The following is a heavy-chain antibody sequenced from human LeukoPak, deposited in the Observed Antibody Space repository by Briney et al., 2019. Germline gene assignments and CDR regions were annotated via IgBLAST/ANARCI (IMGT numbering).Heavy chain of an antibody. CDR3: ARVSGSYGRYYFDY. CDR1: GFTFSSYE. J-gene: IGHJ4*02. Sequence: GGSLRLSCAASGFTFSSYEMNWVRQAPGKGLEWVSYISSSGSTIYYADSVKGRFTISRDNDKNSLYLQMNSLRAEDTAVYYCARVSGSYGRYYFDYWGQGTLVTVSS. V-gene: IGHV3-48*03. CDR2: ISSSGSTI. D-gene: IGHD1-26*01.